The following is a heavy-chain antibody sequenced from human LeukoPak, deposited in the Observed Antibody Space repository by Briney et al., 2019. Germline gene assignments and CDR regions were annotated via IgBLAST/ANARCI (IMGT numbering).Heavy chain of an antibody. CDR2: IYYSGST. CDR3: ARCRYAADY. D-gene: IGHD5-12*01. CDR1: GGSISSSSYY. Sequence: PSETLSLTCTVSGGSISSSSYYWGWIRQPPGKGLEWIGSIYYSGSTYYNPSLKSRVTISVDTSKNQFSLKLSSVTAADTAVYYCARCRYAADYWGQGTLVTVSS. J-gene: IGHJ4*02. V-gene: IGHV4-39*07.